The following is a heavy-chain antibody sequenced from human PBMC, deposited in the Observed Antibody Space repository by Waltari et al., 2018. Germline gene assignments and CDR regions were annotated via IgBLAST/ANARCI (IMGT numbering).Heavy chain of an antibody. J-gene: IGHJ6*02. CDR1: GGSFSGYY. Sequence: QVQLQQWGAGLLKPSETLSLTCAVYGGSFSGYYWSWIRQPPGKGLEWIGEINHSGSTNYNPSLKSRVTISVDTSKNQFSLKLSSVTAADTAVYYCARGLSSSPPYYYYYGMDVWGQGTTVTVSS. CDR3: ARGLSSSPPYYYYYGMDV. V-gene: IGHV4-34*01. D-gene: IGHD2-2*01. CDR2: INHSGST.